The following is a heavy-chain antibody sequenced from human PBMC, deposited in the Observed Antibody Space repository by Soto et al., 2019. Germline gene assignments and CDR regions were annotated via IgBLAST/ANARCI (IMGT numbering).Heavy chain of an antibody. V-gene: IGHV3-7*04. Sequence: GGSLSLSCAASGFNFSSYWMTWVRQAPGKGLEWVANIRQDGSEKFYVDSVKGRFTISRDNAKNSLYLQMNSLRVEDTAVYYCSRPRDGYNFYFDYWGQGALVTVSS. CDR3: SRPRDGYNFYFDY. CDR1: GFNFSSYW. D-gene: IGHD5-12*01. J-gene: IGHJ4*02. CDR2: IRQDGSEK.